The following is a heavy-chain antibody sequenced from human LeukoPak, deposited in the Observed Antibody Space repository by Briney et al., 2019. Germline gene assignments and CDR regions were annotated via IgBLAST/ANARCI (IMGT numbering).Heavy chain of an antibody. CDR2: INHSGST. V-gene: IGHV4-34*01. CDR3: ARHQSSSWYNWFDP. J-gene: IGHJ5*02. Sequence: SETLSLTCAVYGGSFSGYYWSWIRQPPGKGLEWIGEINHSGSTNYNPSLKSRVTLSVDTSKNQFSLKLSSVTAADTAVYYCARHQSSSWYNWFDPWGQGTLVTVSS. D-gene: IGHD6-13*01. CDR1: GGSFSGYY.